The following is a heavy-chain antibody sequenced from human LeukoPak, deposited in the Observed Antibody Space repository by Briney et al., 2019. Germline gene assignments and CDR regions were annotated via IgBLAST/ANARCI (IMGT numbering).Heavy chain of an antibody. Sequence: QPGGSLRLSCAASGFTFSSYGMHWVRQAPGKGLEWVAFIRYDGSNKYYADSVKGRFTISRDNSKNTLYLQMNSLRAEDTAVYYCAKGNYGSGSHITFDYWGQGTLVTVSS. CDR2: IRYDGSNK. CDR3: AKGNYGSGSHITFDY. J-gene: IGHJ4*02. V-gene: IGHV3-30*02. D-gene: IGHD3-10*01. CDR1: GFTFSSYG.